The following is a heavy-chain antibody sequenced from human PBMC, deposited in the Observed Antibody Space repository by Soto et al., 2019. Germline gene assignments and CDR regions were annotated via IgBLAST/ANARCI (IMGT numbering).Heavy chain of an antibody. CDR1: GFTFRGYG. Sequence: GGSLRLSCAASGFTFRGYGMHWVRQAPGRGLEWVALISYDGSIKYYADSVRGRYTISRDNSKNTLYLQMNSLRAEDTAVYYCANSEYSRYKNIDVWGQGTTVTVSS. CDR2: ISYDGSIK. CDR3: ANSEYSRYKNIDV. J-gene: IGHJ6*02. D-gene: IGHD5-18*01. V-gene: IGHV3-30*18.